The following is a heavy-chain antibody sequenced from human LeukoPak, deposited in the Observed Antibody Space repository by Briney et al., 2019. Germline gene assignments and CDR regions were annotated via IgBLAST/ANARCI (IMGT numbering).Heavy chain of an antibody. J-gene: IGHJ4*02. V-gene: IGHV1-2*02. CDR1: GYKLTDKW. D-gene: IGHD2-15*01. CDR2: LNTKTGAT. Sequence: ASVKVSCEAFGYKLTDKWIHWVRQAPGQGLEWMGWLNTKTGATNIAQKFQGRVTLTRDTSVNTAYIEVTRLSSDDTAVYFCARGVVALPNWGQGTLVTVSS. CDR3: ARGVVALPN.